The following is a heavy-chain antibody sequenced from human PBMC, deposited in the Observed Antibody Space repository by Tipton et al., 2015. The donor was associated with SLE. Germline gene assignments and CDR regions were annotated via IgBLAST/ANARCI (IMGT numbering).Heavy chain of an antibody. CDR3: ARGTTVPDY. CDR2: IYYSGTT. D-gene: IGHD4-17*01. J-gene: IGHJ4*02. Sequence: TLSLTCTVAGGSITTSSFYWGWIRQPPGKGLEWIGAIYYSGTTFHNPSLKSRVTISLDASKNQFSLKLSSVTAADTAVYYCARGTTVPDYWGQGTLVTVSS. V-gene: IGHV4-39*07. CDR1: GGSITTSSFY.